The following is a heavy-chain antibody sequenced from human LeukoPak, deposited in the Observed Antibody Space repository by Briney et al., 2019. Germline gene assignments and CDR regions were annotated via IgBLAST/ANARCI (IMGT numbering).Heavy chain of an antibody. D-gene: IGHD6-19*01. CDR2: MYASGTT. CDR3: AREGGPYSSTLRGC. J-gene: IGHJ4*02. CDR1: GFTVSGNY. V-gene: IGHV3-53*01. Sequence: PGGSLRLFCVVSGFTVSGNYMSWVRQAPGKGLEWVSIMYASGTTDYADSVKGRFTISRDNSKNTLYLQMSSLRVEDTAVYYCAREGGPYSSTLRGCWGQGTLVTVSS.